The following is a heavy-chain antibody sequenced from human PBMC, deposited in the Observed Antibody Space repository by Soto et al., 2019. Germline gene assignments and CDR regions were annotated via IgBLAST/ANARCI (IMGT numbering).Heavy chain of an antibody. CDR1: GGSISSGGYY. J-gene: IGHJ4*02. Sequence: KASETLSLTCTVSGGSISSGGYYWSWIRQHPGKGLEWIGYIYYSGSTYYNPSLKSRVTISVDTSKNQFSLKLSSVTAADTAVYYCARENYVDPLFDYWGQGTLVTVTS. V-gene: IGHV4-31*03. CDR2: IYYSGST. CDR3: ARENYVDPLFDY. D-gene: IGHD4-17*01.